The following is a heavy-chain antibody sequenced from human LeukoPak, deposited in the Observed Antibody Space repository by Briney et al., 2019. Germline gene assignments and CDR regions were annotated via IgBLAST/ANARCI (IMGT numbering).Heavy chain of an antibody. D-gene: IGHD2-8*01. J-gene: IGHJ5*02. CDR1: GYTFASYG. Sequence: ASVKVSCKASGYTFASYGVTWVRQAPGQGPGWMAWISVYSGNTEYAQKFQDRVTPTADTSTSTVYMELRSLRSDDTAVYYCARDGWSLGPWGQGTLVTVSS. V-gene: IGHV1-18*01. CDR2: ISVYSGNT. CDR3: ARDGWSLGP.